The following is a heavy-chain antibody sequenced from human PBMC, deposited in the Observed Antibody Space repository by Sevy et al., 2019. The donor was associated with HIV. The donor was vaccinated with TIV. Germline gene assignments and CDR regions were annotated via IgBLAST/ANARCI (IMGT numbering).Heavy chain of an antibody. J-gene: IGHJ4*02. V-gene: IGHV1-24*01. CDR2: YDPEDDKR. CDR3: ATYKDYYESSGSPFDY. Sequence: ASVKVSCKVSGKTLTQLSMHWVRQAPGKGLEWMGSYDPEDDKRIYAQKFQGRVTMTEDTSTDTAYMELRILRSEDTAVYYCATYKDYYESSGSPFDYWGQGTLVTVSS. D-gene: IGHD3-22*01. CDR1: GKTLTQLS.